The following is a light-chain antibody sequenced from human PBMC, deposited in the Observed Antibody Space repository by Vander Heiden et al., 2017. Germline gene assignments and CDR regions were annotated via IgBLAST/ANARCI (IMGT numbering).Light chain of an antibody. V-gene: IGKV3-11*01. CDR3: QQLADWFT. CDR2: DVS. Sequence: VLPQFPATLSLSPGERVTLSCRASQNIRFFLSWYQQKRGQPPRLLIYDVSKRATGTPAMFSGSGSGTDFTLTISSLEPEDVGFYYCQQLADWFTFGGGTKVEI. CDR1: QNIRFF. J-gene: IGKJ4*01.